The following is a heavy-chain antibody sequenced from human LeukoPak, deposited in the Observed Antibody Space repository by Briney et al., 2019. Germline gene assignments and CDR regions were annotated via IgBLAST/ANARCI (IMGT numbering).Heavy chain of an antibody. Sequence: SETLSLTCAVYGGSFSGYYWSWIRQPPGKGLEWIGEINHSGSTNYNPSLKSRVTISVDTSKNQFSLKLSSVTAADTAVCYCASGHLGGERRNWFDPWGQGTLVTVSS. CDR2: INHSGST. V-gene: IGHV4-34*01. D-gene: IGHD3-16*01. J-gene: IGHJ5*02. CDR1: GGSFSGYY. CDR3: ASGHLGGERRNWFDP.